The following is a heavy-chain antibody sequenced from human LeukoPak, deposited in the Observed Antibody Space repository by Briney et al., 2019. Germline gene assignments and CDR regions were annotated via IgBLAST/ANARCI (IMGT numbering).Heavy chain of an antibody. CDR1: GFTFGDYA. J-gene: IGHJ4*02. Sequence: GGSLRLSCTASGFTFGDYAMSWVRQAPGKGLEWVGFIRSKAYGGTTEYAASVKGRFTTSRDDSKSIAYLQMNSLKTEDTAVYYCTRVDTIFGVVFDYWGQGTLVTVSS. V-gene: IGHV3-49*04. CDR3: TRVDTIFGVVFDY. D-gene: IGHD3-3*01. CDR2: IRSKAYGGTT.